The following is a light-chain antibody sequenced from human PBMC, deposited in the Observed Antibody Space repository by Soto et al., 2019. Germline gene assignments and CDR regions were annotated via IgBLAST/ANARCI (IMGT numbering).Light chain of an antibody. CDR3: QQYNTYLAT. J-gene: IGKJ1*01. V-gene: IGKV1-5*01. CDR1: QSVTNW. Sequence: DIQMTQSPSTLPASLGDRVTITCRASQSVTNWLAWYQQKPGKAPKLLIYHASTLNSGVPSRFSGSGSGTEFTLTISSLQRDDFATYFCQQYNTYLATFGQGTKVEIK. CDR2: HAS.